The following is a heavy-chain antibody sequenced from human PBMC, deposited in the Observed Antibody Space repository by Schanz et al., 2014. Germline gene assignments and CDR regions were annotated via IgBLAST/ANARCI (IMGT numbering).Heavy chain of an antibody. V-gene: IGHV3-74*01. CDR2: INGDGSNT. CDR3: ARDQQYTTSWHCFDF. CDR1: GFTFSPYW. J-gene: IGHJ4*02. D-gene: IGHD1-26*01. Sequence: EVQLVESGGGLVQPGGSLRLSCGSSGFTFSPYWMHWVRQAPGKGLVWVSRINGDGSNTNYADSVKGRFTISRDNAKNTLYLQMTSLSADDTAVYYCARDQQYTTSWHCFDFWGQGTLVTVSS.